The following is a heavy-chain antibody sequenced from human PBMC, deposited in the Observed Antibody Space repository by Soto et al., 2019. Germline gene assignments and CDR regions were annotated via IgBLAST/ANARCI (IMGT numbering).Heavy chain of an antibody. D-gene: IGHD2-8*01. CDR3: ARGDSTDCSNGVCSFFYNHDMDV. CDR2: INPKSGGT. CDR1: GYSFTDYH. V-gene: IGHV1-2*06. J-gene: IGHJ6*02. Sequence: QVQLVQSGAEVKKPGASVKVSCKASGYSFTDYHIHWVRQAPGQGLEWLGRINPKSGGTSTAQKFQGGVTMTTDTSISTPSMELTRLTSDDTAIYYCARGDSTDCSNGVCSFFYNHDMDVWGQGTTVTVSS.